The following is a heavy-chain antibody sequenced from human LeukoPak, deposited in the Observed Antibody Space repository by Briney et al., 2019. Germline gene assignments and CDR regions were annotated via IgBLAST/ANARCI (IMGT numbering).Heavy chain of an antibody. CDR3: AKVRGPIHAFDI. J-gene: IGHJ3*02. Sequence: ASVKVSCKASGYTFTGYYMHWVRQAPGQGLEWMGWIIPNSGGTNYAQTFQGRVTMTRDTSISTVYMELSRLKSDDTAVYYCAKVRGPIHAFDIWGQGTMVTVSS. CDR2: IIPNSGGT. V-gene: IGHV1-2*02. CDR1: GYTFTGYY. D-gene: IGHD3-10*01.